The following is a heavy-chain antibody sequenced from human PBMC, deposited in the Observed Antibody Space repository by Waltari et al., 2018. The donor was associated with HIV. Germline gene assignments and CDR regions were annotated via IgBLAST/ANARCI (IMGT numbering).Heavy chain of an antibody. Sequence: QAHLVESGGRLVKPRSALSLSCSAAGSTFREDSVTWAHQAPGKGLEWVSYISSSSYTNYAGSWKGRFTISRDNAKNSLYLQMNSLRAEDTAVYYCARDHGGYNSQFDYWGQGTLVTVSS. CDR1: GSTFREDS. V-gene: IGHV3-11*05. J-gene: IGHJ4*02. CDR3: ARDHGGYNSQFDY. D-gene: IGHD5-12*01. CDR2: ISSSSYT.